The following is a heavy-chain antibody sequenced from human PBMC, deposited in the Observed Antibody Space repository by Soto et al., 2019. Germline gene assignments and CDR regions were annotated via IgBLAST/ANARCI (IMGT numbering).Heavy chain of an antibody. V-gene: IGHV4-59*02. Sequence: SETLSLTCSFSGDSVTSNYLTWIRQSPEKGLEWIGYMHYTGFSHYNPSLKSRLTISVDKSKNQFTLKLSSVTVADTAVYYCASPSIAARPATYYFDYWGQGTLVTVSS. CDR2: MHYTGFS. J-gene: IGHJ4*02. CDR1: GDSVTSNY. D-gene: IGHD6-6*01. CDR3: ASPSIAARPATYYFDY.